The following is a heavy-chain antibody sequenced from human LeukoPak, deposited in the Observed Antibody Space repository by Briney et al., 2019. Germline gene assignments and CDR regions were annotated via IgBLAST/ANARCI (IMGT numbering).Heavy chain of an antibody. CDR3: ARGRPHGNDY. Sequence: GGSLRLSRAASGFTFSSYWMNWVRQAPGKGLVRVSRIASDGSSTTYADSVKGRFSISRDNAKNTLYLQMNSLRVEDTAVYYCARGRPHGNDYWGQGTLVTVSS. J-gene: IGHJ4*02. CDR1: GFTFSSYW. CDR2: IASDGSST. V-gene: IGHV3-74*01. D-gene: IGHD4-23*01.